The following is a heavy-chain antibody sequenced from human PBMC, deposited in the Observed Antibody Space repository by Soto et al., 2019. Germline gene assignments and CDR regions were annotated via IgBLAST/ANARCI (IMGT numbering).Heavy chain of an antibody. CDR3: ARGDDFWSGFRLYYYGMDV. J-gene: IGHJ6*02. D-gene: IGHD3-3*01. V-gene: IGHV3-30-3*01. CDR1: GFTFSSYA. Sequence: QVQLVESGGGVVQPGRSLRLSCAASGFTFSSYAMLWVRQAPGKGLEWVAVISYDGSNKYYADSVKGRFTISRDNSKNTLYLQMNSLRAEDTAVYYCARGDDFWSGFRLYYYGMDVWGQGTTVTVSS. CDR2: ISYDGSNK.